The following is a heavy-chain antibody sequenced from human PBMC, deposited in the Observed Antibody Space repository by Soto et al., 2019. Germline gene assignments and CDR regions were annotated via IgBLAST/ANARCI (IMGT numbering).Heavy chain of an antibody. CDR3: ARGGGVGVAGSAAFDM. Sequence: QLHLVQSGAVVKKPGASVTVSCSASGYPVTAYYMHWVRQAPGRGLEWMGGINPATGAGNYTQTCRGRVTMTRDTSTSTVFMELSGLTSEDTAVFYCARGGGVGVAGSAAFDMWGQGTLVTVSS. V-gene: IGHV1-2*02. D-gene: IGHD3-3*01. J-gene: IGHJ3*02. CDR2: INPATGAG. CDR1: GYPVTAYY.